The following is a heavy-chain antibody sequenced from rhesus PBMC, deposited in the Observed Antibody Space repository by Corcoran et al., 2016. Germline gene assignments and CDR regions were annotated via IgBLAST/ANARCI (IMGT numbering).Heavy chain of an antibody. CDR2: IYGGSGCT. J-gene: IGHJ1*01. CDR3: ASLASSGVSFEF. Sequence: QVQLQESDPGLVKPSETLSLTCAASGYSLSSGYCWGLIRQPPGKGLGWIGQIYGGSGCTYYNPSRNSRVTVSKDTAKNQFSLKLSSVTAADTAVYYCASLASSGVSFEFWGQGVLVTVSS. D-gene: IGHD6-25*01. V-gene: IGHV4-127*01. CDR1: GYSLSSGYC.